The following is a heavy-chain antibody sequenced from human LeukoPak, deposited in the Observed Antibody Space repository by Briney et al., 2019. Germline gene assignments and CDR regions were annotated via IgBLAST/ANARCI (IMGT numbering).Heavy chain of an antibody. D-gene: IGHD2/OR15-2a*01. CDR1: GFTFSDHY. Sequence: QPGGSLRLSCAASGFTFSDHYMDWVRQAPGKGLQWVSAFSGSGGSTYYADSVKGRFTISRDNSRNTLYLQMNSLRAEDTAVYYCARSGLSRFGFWGQGTLVTVSS. CDR2: FSGSGGST. J-gene: IGHJ4*02. CDR3: ARSGLSRFGF. V-gene: IGHV3-23*01.